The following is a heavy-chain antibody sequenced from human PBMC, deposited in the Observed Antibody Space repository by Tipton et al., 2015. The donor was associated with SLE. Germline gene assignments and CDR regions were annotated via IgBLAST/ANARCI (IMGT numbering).Heavy chain of an antibody. V-gene: IGHV4-31*11. Sequence: TLSLTCAVSGGSISSGGYYWSWIRQHPGKGLEWIGYIYYSGSTYYNPSLKSRVTISVDTSKNQFSLKLSSVTAADTAVYYCARVQAYEGFDPWGQGTLVTVSS. J-gene: IGHJ5*02. D-gene: IGHD3-16*01. CDR1: GGSISSGGYY. CDR2: IYYSGST. CDR3: ARVQAYEGFDP.